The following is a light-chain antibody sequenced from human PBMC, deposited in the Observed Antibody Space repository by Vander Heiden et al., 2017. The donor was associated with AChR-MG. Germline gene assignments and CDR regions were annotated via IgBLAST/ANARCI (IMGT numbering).Light chain of an antibody. CDR2: EGS. CDR1: SSDVGGYNS. V-gene: IGLV2-14*01. Sequence: SALTPPASVSGSPGPSITISCTGTSSDVGGYNSVSWSRQHPGKAPKLMIYEGSNRPAGVSNRFSGSKSGNTASLTISGLQAEDEADYYGSSYTSSSTLVFGGGTKLTVL. CDR3: SSYTSSSTLV. J-gene: IGLJ2*01.